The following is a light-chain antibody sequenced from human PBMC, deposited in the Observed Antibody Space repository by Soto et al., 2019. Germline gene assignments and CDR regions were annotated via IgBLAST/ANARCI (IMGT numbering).Light chain of an antibody. CDR3: QQRASWPLT. J-gene: IGKJ4*01. CDR1: RSVTTG. Sequence: DTVLTQSPAILSLSPGERATLSCRASRSVTTGLAWYQQKPSQPPRLPLDDASNRAPGIPARFSGSGSGTDFTLTIGGLEPEDFAVYYCQQRASWPLTFGGGTRVEIK. CDR2: DAS. V-gene: IGKV3-11*01.